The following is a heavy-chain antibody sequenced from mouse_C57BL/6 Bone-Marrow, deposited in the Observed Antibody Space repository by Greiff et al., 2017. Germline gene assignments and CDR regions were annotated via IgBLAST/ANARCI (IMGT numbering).Heavy chain of an antibody. J-gene: IGHJ1*03. CDR1: GFSLSTFGMG. D-gene: IGHD1-1*01. CDR2: IWWNADK. V-gene: IGHV8-8*01. CDR3: ARIGAFYYGSSYWYFDV. Sequence: QVTLKESGPGILQPSQTLSLTCSFSGFSLSTFGMGVGWIRQPSGKGLEWLAHIWWNADKYYNPALKSRLTSSKDTSKNQVFLKIANVDTADTATYYCARIGAFYYGSSYWYFDVWGTGTTVTVSS.